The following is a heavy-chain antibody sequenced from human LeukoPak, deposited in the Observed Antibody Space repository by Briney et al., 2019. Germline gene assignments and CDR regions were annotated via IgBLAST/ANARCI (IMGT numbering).Heavy chain of an antibody. D-gene: IGHD3-22*01. CDR3: ASYTYYYDSSGYYYVPY. V-gene: IGHV3-48*03. Sequence: PGGSLRLSCAASGFTFSSYAMSRVRQAPGKGLEWVSAISSSGSTIYYADSVKGRFTISRDNAKNSLYLQMNSLRAEDTAVYYCASYTYYYDSSGYYYVPYWGQGTLVTVSS. CDR2: ISSSGSTI. CDR1: GFTFSSYA. J-gene: IGHJ4*02.